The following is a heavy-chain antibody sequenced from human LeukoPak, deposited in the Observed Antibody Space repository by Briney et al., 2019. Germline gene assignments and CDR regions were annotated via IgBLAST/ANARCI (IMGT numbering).Heavy chain of an antibody. V-gene: IGHV3-74*01. CDR1: GFTFSTYW. CDR3: VRGTYHAYYMDV. Sequence: GGSLRLSCAASGFTFSTYWMHWVRQDPGKGLVWVSRVNPGGSIANFADSVKGRFTISRDNAKNTVYLQTSSLTAEDTAVYYCVRGTYHAYYMDVWSKGTTVTVSS. J-gene: IGHJ6*03. CDR2: VNPGGSIA. D-gene: IGHD3-16*01.